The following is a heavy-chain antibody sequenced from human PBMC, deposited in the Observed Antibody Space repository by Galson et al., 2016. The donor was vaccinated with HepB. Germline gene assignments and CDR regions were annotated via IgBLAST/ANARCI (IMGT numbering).Heavy chain of an antibody. J-gene: IGHJ4*02. CDR1: GFTFSTHW. CDR3: ASVPHGWWGLDH. CDR2: IKPDGTEK. V-gene: IGHV3-7*03. Sequence: SLRLSCAASGFTFSTHWMNWVRQAPGKGLEWVANIKPDGTEKYYVDSVKGRFTISRDNAKSSLYLQMNSLRPEDTAVYYCASVPHGWWGLDHWGQGTLVTVSS. D-gene: IGHD2-15*01.